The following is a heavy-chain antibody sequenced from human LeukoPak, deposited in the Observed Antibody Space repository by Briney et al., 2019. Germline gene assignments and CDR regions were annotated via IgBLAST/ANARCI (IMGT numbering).Heavy chain of an antibody. V-gene: IGHV1-46*01. CDR2: INPSGGST. D-gene: IGHD1-26*01. CDR3: ARELQGGHAFDI. Sequence: ASVKVSCRASGYTFTSYYMHWVRQAPGQGLEWIGIINPSGGSTSYAQKFQGRVTMTRDMSTSTVYMELSSLRSEDTAVYYCARELQGGHAFDIWGQGTMVTVSS. CDR1: GYTFTSYY. J-gene: IGHJ3*02.